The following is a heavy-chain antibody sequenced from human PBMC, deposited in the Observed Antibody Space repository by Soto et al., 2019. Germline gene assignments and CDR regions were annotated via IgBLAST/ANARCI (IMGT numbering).Heavy chain of an antibody. V-gene: IGHV3-30*18. CDR2: ISPDGSNS. J-gene: IGHJ4*02. D-gene: IGHD3-16*01. Sequence: QVQLVESGGGVVQPGRSLRLSCAASGFTFGSYGMYWVRQAPGKGLEWVAVISPDGSNSYYSDSMKGRFTISRDNYKNTLYLEMNNVRVEDTAVYYCAKVAAMSLRARFGNWGQGTLVTVSS. CDR3: AKVAAMSLRARFGN. CDR1: GFTFGSYG.